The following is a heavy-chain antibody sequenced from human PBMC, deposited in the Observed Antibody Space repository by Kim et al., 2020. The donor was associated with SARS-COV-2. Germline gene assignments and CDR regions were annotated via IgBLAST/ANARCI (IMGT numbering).Heavy chain of an antibody. CDR1: GFTFSSYG. CDR3: AKNRDYYYYGMDV. Sequence: GGSLRLSCAASGFTFSSYGMHWVRQAPGKGMEWVAVIWYDGSNKYYADSVKGRFTISRDNSKNTLYLQMNSLRAEDTAVYYCAKNRDYYYYGMDVWGQGTTVTVSS. J-gene: IGHJ6*02. CDR2: IWYDGSNK. V-gene: IGHV3-33*06.